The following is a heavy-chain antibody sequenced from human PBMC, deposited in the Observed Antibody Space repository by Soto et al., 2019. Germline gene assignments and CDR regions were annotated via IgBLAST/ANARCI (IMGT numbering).Heavy chain of an antibody. CDR1: GFTFSNYS. J-gene: IGHJ6*02. V-gene: IGHV3-23*01. CDR2: MNSGGRS. Sequence: PGGSLRLSCAASGFTFSNYSMSWVRQAPGKGLEWVSGMNSGGRSYYADSVKGRFTISRDTSKNMLYLQMNSLRAEDTAVYYCAKGSIAAAGTHYGMDVWGQGTTVTVSS. CDR3: AKGSIAAAGTHYGMDV. D-gene: IGHD6-13*01.